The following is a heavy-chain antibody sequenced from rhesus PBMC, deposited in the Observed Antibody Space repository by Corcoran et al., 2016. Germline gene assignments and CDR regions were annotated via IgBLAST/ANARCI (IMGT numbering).Heavy chain of an antibody. J-gene: IGHJ4*01. CDR3: ASYYYGRANFDF. CDR1: GGSIRSYY. CDR2: ISGSNGSP. D-gene: IGHD3-28*01. V-gene: IGHV4-173*01. Sequence: QLQLQESGPGLVKPSETLSLPCTVSGGSIRSYYWTWIRQPTGKGLEWMGRISGSNGSPDYNPALNSRVSIATDTSKNQFSLKLTSLPAADTAVYYCASYYYGRANFDFWGQGVLVTVSS.